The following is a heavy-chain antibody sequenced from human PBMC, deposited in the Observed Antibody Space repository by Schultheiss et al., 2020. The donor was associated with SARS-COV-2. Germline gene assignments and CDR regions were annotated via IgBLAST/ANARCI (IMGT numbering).Heavy chain of an antibody. CDR3: ARLIGSGPFDY. CDR2: IFHSGST. J-gene: IGHJ4*02. Sequence: SETLSLTCTVSGGSISSYYWSWIRQPPGKGLEWIGEIFHSGSTNYNPSLKSRLTMSIDKSKNQFSLKLSSVTAADTAVYYCARLIGSGPFDYWGQGTLVTVSS. D-gene: IGHD2-15*01. CDR1: GGSISSYY. V-gene: IGHV4-59*01.